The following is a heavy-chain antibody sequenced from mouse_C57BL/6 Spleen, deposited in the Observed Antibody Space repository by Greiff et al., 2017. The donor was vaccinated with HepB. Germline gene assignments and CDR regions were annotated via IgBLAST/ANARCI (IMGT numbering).Heavy chain of an antibody. CDR3: AREGIITTVVAFDY. CDR1: GYTFTSYW. J-gene: IGHJ2*01. D-gene: IGHD1-1*01. CDR2: IHPNSGST. V-gene: IGHV1-64*01. Sequence: QVQLKQPGAELVKPGASVKLSCKASGYTFTSYWMHWVKQRPGQGLEWIGMIHPNSGSTNYNEKFKSKATLTVDKSSSTAYMQLSSLTSEDSAVYYCAREGIITTVVAFDYWGQGTTLTVSS.